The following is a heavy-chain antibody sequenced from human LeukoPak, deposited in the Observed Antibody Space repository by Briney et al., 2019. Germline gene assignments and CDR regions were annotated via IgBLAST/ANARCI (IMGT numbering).Heavy chain of an antibody. CDR2: ISGSGGTT. J-gene: IGHJ3*02. CDR3: AKDPIYVGATADAFDI. Sequence: GGSLRLSCAASGFTFSSYAMSWVRQAPGKGLEWVSAISGSGGTTYYADSVKGRFTISRDNSKNTLYLQMNSLRAEDTAIYYCAKDPIYVGATADAFDIWGQGTMVTVSS. V-gene: IGHV3-23*01. CDR1: GFTFSSYA. D-gene: IGHD1-26*01.